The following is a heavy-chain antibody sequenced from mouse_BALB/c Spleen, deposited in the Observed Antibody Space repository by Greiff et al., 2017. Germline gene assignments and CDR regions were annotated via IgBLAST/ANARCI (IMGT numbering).Heavy chain of an antibody. D-gene: IGHD2-14*01. J-gene: IGHJ4*01. CDR1: GYAFTSYN. CDR2: IDPYNGGT. CDR3: ARSKDRYDGVMDY. Sequence: EVHLVESGPELVKPGASVKVSCKASGYAFTSYNMYWVKQSHGKSLEWIGYIDPYNGGTSYNQKFKGKATLTVDKSSSTAYMHLNSLTSEDSAVYYCARSKDRYDGVMDYWGQGTSVTVSS. V-gene: IGHV1S135*01.